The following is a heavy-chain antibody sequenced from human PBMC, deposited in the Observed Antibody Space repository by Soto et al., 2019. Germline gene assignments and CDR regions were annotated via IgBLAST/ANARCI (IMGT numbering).Heavy chain of an antibody. Sequence: GGSLRLSCAASGFTFSSYAMSWVRQAPGKGLEWVSAISGSGGSTYYADSVKGRFTISRDNSKNTLYLQMNSLRAEDTAVYYCARGSTDSYPGSRVFDFWGRGTLVTVSS. CDR2: ISGSGGST. CDR3: ARGSTDSYPGSRVFDF. V-gene: IGHV3-23*01. CDR1: GFTFSSYA. D-gene: IGHD3-10*01. J-gene: IGHJ4*02.